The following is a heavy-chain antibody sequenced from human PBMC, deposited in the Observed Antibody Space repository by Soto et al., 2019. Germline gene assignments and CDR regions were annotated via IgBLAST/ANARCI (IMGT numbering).Heavy chain of an antibody. CDR2: ISGDGVDT. CDR1: GFAFNKFA. D-gene: IGHD1-26*01. CDR3: SKGEGYSGFDY. J-gene: IGHJ4*02. Sequence: GGSLRLSCVASGFAFNKFAMTWVRQAPGKELDWVSVISGDGVDTYYAGSVKGLFTISRDNSKNTLYLQMDSLRGEDTAVYYCSKGEGYSGFDYWGQRTPVTVSS. V-gene: IGHV3-23*01.